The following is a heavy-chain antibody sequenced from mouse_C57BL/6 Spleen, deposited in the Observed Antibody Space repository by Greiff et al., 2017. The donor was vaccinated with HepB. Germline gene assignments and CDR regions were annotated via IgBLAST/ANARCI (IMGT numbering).Heavy chain of an antibody. D-gene: IGHD2-4*01. CDR1: GYAFRSYW. J-gene: IGHJ2*01. CDR3: ARDWYDYDEGYFDY. CDR2: IYPGDGDT. Sequence: VQLQQSGAELVKPGASVKISCKASGYAFRSYWKNWVKQRPGKGLEWIGQIYPGDGDTNYNGKFKGKATLTADKSSSTAYMQLSSLTSEDSAVYFCARDWYDYDEGYFDYWGQGTTLTVSS. V-gene: IGHV1-80*01.